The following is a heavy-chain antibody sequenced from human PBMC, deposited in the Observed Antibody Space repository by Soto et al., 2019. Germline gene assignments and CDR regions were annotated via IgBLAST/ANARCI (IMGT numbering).Heavy chain of an antibody. D-gene: IGHD2-2*01. CDR3: AREDIVVVPAAMESDY. CDR2: ISAYNGNT. V-gene: IGHV1-18*01. CDR1: GYTFTSYG. J-gene: IGHJ4*02. Sequence: ASVKVSCKASGYTFTSYGISWVRQAPGQGLEWMGWISAYNGNTNYAQKLQGRVTMTTDTSTSTAYMELRSLRSDDTAAYYCAREDIVVVPAAMESDYWGQGTLVTVSS.